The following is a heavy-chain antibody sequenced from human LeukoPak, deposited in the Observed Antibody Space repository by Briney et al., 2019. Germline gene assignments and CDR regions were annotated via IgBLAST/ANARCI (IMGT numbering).Heavy chain of an antibody. CDR2: TSYDGNNK. CDR3: AGPTTNYPYLYYFDY. V-gene: IGHV3-30-3*01. CDR1: GFTFSSYS. D-gene: IGHD5-24*01. J-gene: IGHJ4*02. Sequence: GGSLRLSCAASGFTFSSYSMHWVRQAPGKGLEWVAVTSYDGNNKNYADSVKGRFTISRDNSKNTLYLQMNSLRTEDTAVYYCAGPTTNYPYLYYFDYWGQGTLVTVSS.